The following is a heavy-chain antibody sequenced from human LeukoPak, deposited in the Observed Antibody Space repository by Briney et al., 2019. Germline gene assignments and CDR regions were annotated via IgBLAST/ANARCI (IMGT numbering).Heavy chain of an antibody. J-gene: IGHJ6*02. CDR3: ARDDLTGTTYYGMDV. Sequence: ASVKVSCKASGYTFTSYYMQWVRQAPGQGLEWMGIINPSGGSTSYAQKFQGRVTMTRDTSTSTVYMELSSLRSEDTAVYYCARDDLTGTTYYGMDVWGQGTTVTVSS. CDR2: INPSGGST. V-gene: IGHV1-46*01. CDR1: GYTFTSYY. D-gene: IGHD1-7*01.